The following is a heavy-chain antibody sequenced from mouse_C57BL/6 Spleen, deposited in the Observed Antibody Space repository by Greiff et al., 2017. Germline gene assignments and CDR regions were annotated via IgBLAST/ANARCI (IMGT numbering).Heavy chain of an antibody. V-gene: IGHV1-9*01. CDR3: ARGGNFDD. CDR1: GYTFTGYW. Sequence: QVQLQQSGAELMKPGASVKLSCKATGYTFTGYWIEWVKQRPGHGLEWIGDISPGRGSTNYNEKFTGKATFTADPSSTPAYMQLSSLTTGDSAIWYCARGGNFDDWGQGTTLTVSA. CDR2: ISPGRGST. J-gene: IGHJ2*01.